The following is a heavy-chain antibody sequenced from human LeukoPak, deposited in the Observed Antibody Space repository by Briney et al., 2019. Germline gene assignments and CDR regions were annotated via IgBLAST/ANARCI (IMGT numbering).Heavy chain of an antibody. Sequence: ASVKVSCKASGYTFTGYYIHWVRQAPGQGLEWMGWINPNSGGTNYAQKCQGRVTMNRDTSISTAYMELSRLRSDDTAVYYCARVAGSGWFKFDYWGQGTLVTVSS. J-gene: IGHJ4*02. CDR1: GYTFTGYY. V-gene: IGHV1-2*02. CDR2: INPNSGGT. CDR3: ARVAGSGWFKFDY. D-gene: IGHD6-19*01.